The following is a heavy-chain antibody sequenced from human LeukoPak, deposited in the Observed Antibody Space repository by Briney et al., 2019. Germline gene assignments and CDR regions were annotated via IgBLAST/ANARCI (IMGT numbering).Heavy chain of an antibody. D-gene: IGHD4/OR15-4a*01. CDR1: GFIFDDYG. CDR2: INWDGYST. J-gene: IGHJ4*02. V-gene: IGHV3-20*04. Sequence: GGSLRLSCAASGFIFDDYGMTWVRQAPGKGLEWVSGINWDGYSTGYADSVRGRFTISRDNAKSTLYLQMNSLRPEDTALYYCVRDLRTDYAFDSWGQGTLVIVSS. CDR3: VRDLRTDYAFDS.